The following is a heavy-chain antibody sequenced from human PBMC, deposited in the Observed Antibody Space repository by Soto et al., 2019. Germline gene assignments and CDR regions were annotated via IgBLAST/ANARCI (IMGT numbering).Heavy chain of an antibody. D-gene: IGHD1-26*01. CDR3: AKVSLGALAFTDYYYYGLDV. J-gene: IGHJ6*02. CDR2: MSGGGGST. Sequence: GGSLRLSCAASGFTFSTYAMNLVRQAPGKGLEWVSSMSGGGGSTSYADSVGGRVTLSRDNSENTLYLQMNSLSAEDTAVYYCAKVSLGALAFTDYYYYGLDVRGQGTTVTVSS. V-gene: IGHV3-23*01. CDR1: GFTFSTYA.